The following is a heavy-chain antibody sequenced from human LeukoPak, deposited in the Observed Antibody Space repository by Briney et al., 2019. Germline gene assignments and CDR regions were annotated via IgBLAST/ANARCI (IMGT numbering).Heavy chain of an antibody. CDR1: GFTVSSNY. Sequence: GGSLRLSCAAPGFTVSSNYMSWVRQAPGKGLEWVSVIYSGGSTYCADSVKGRFTISRDNSKNTLYLQMNSLRAEDTAVYYCARGYGSSWPFDYWGQGTLVTVSS. CDR2: IYSGGST. CDR3: ARGYGSSWPFDY. D-gene: IGHD6-13*01. V-gene: IGHV3-53*01. J-gene: IGHJ4*02.